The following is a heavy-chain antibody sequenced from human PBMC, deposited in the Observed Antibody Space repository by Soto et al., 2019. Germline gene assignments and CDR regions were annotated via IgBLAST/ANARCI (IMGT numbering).Heavy chain of an antibody. CDR2: ISGSGENT. Sequence: EVQLLESGGGLVQPGGSRRISCTASGFTFNNYAMAWVRHATGKGLEWVSGISGSGENTNYADSVKCRFTISRDNSKNTLYLQMKRLIAEDTALYYCAKDYGVRGIMTNLFDSWGQGTLVTVSS. CDR1: GFTFNNYA. D-gene: IGHD3-10*01. J-gene: IGHJ4*02. V-gene: IGHV3-23*01. CDR3: AKDYGVRGIMTNLFDS.